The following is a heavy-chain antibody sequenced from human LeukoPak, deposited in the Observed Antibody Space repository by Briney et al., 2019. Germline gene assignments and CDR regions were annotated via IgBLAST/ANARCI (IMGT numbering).Heavy chain of an antibody. J-gene: IGHJ4*02. D-gene: IGHD6-13*01. CDR3: ARASSWTPGDY. CDR1: GFTFSSYW. CDR2: INSDGSST. Sequence: GGSLRPSCAASGFTFSSYWMHWVRQAPGKGLVWVSRINSDGSSTSYADSVKGRFTISRDNAKNTLYLQMNSLRAEDTAVYYCARASSWTPGDYWGQGTLVTVSS. V-gene: IGHV3-74*01.